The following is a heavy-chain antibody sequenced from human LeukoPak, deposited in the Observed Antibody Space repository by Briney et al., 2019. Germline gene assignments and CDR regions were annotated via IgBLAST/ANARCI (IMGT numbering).Heavy chain of an antibody. V-gene: IGHV3-53*01. J-gene: IGHJ5*02. CDR2: FDSGSST. Sequence: PGGSLRLSCAASGFIFSNAWMSWVRQAPGKGLEWVSVFDSGSSTYYADSVKGRFTVSRDSPKNTLYLQMNSLRDEDTAIYYCARSLGGFDPWGQGTLVTVSS. CDR1: GFIFSNAW. D-gene: IGHD3-10*01. CDR3: ARSLGGFDP.